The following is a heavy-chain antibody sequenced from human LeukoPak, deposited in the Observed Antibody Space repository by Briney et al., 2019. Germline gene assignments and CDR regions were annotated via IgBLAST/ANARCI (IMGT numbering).Heavy chain of an antibody. CDR2: MNPNSGNT. D-gene: IGHD1-1*01. CDR3: ASRRAQGWNDAFDI. CDR1: GYTFTSYD. Sequence: GASVKVSCKASGYTFTSYDINWVRQAPGQGLEWMGWMNPNSGNTGYAQKFQGRVTITRNTSISTAYMEVSSLRSEDTAVYYCASRRAQGWNDAFDIWGQGTMVTVSS. J-gene: IGHJ3*02. V-gene: IGHV1-8*03.